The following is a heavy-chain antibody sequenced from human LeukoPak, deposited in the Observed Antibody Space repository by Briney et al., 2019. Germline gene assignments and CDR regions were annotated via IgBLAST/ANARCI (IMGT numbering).Heavy chain of an antibody. J-gene: IGHJ4*02. Sequence: GGSLRLSCAASGFTFSSYEMNWVRQAPGKGLEWVSYISSSGSTIYYADSVKGRFTISRDNAKNSLHLQMNSLRAEDTAVYYCARTPRIAARPPYFDYWGQGTLVTVSS. D-gene: IGHD6-6*01. CDR3: ARTPRIAARPPYFDY. CDR1: GFTFSSYE. V-gene: IGHV3-48*03. CDR2: ISSSGSTI.